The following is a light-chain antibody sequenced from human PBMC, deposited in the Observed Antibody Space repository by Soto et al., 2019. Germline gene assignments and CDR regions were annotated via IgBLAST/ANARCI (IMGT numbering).Light chain of an antibody. CDR3: AAWDDSLDAYV. CDR1: RSNIGTNT. Sequence: QSVLTQPPSASGTPGQRVSISCSGSRSNIGTNTVNWYQQFPGTAPQLLIFSSYLRLSGVPDRFSASRSGASASLAIGGLQSEDEADYYCAAWDDSLDAYVFGSGTKLTVL. CDR2: SSY. J-gene: IGLJ1*01. V-gene: IGLV1-44*01.